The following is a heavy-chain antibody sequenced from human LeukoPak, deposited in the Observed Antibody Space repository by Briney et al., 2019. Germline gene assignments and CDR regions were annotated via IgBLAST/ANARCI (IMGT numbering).Heavy chain of an antibody. CDR1: GYTFRTYD. J-gene: IGHJ4*01. D-gene: IGHD2-2*01. CDR3: ARAVRIPLLLEY. CDR2: MNPNSGNT. Sequence: ASVKVSCKASGYTFRTYDVAWVRQAPGQGLEWMGWMNPNSGNTGYAQKFKGRVTMTSDASIGSAYMELSSLRSEDTAVYFCARAVRIPLLLEYWGHGTLITVSS. V-gene: IGHV1-8*01.